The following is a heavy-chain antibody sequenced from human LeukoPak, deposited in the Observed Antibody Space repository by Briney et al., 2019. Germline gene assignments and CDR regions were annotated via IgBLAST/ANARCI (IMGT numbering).Heavy chain of an antibody. D-gene: IGHD2-15*01. V-gene: IGHV4-59*01. J-gene: IGHJ4*02. CDR2: IYYSGST. CDR3: ARGRYCSGGSCYYFDY. CDR1: GGSISSYY. Sequence: SETLSLTCTVSGGSISSYYWSWIRQPPGKGLEWIGYIYYSGSTSYNPSLKSRVTISVDTSKNQFSLELSSVTAADTAVYYCARGRYCSGGSCYYFDYWGQGTLVTVSS.